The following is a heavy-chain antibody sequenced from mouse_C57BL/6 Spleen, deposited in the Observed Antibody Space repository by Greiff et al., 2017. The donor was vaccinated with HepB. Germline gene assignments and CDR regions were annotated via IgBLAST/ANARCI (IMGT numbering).Heavy chain of an antibody. CDR1: GYSFTGYY. J-gene: IGHJ2*01. CDR3: ARGFYYYGSSYGDYFDY. D-gene: IGHD1-1*01. Sequence: VQLQQSGPELVKPGASVKISCKASGYSFTGYYMHWVKQSHGNILDWIGYIYPYNGVSSYNQKFKGKATLTVDKSSSTAYMELRSLTSEDSAVYYCARGFYYYGSSYGDYFDYWGQGTTLTVSS. CDR2: IYPYNGVS. V-gene: IGHV1-31*01.